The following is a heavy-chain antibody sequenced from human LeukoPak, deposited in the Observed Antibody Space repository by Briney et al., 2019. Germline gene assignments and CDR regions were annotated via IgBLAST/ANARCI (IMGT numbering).Heavy chain of an antibody. CDR1: GGSISSSSYY. Sequence: SETLSLTCTVSGGSISSSSYYWGWIRQPPGKGLEWIGSIYYSGSTYYNPSLKSRVTISVDTSKNQFSLKLSSVTAADTAVYYCARPNGSRLSSSLSVGGAFDIWGQGTMVTVSS. J-gene: IGHJ3*02. V-gene: IGHV4-39*01. D-gene: IGHD2-8*01. CDR2: IYYSGST. CDR3: ARPNGSRLSSSLSVGGAFDI.